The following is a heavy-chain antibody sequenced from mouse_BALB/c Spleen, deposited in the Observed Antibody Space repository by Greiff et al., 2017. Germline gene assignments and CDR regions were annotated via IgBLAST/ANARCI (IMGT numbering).Heavy chain of an antibody. V-gene: IGHV3-2*02. J-gene: IGHJ3*01. CDR3: APLLAVAY. CDR1: GYSITSDYA. Sequence: EVKLQESGPGLVKPSQSLSLTCTVTGYSITSDYAWNWIRQFPGNKLEWMGYISYSGSTSYNPSLKSRISITRDTSKNQFFLQLNSVTTEDTATYYCAPLLAVAYWGQGTLVTVSA. CDR2: ISYSGST. D-gene: IGHD1-1*01.